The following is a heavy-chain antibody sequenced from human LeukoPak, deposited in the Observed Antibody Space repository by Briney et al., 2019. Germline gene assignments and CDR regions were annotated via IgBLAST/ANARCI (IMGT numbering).Heavy chain of an antibody. CDR2: ISSSGSTI. Sequence: GGSLRLSCAASGFTFSSYEMNWVRQAPGKGLEWVSYISSSGSTIYYADSVKGRFTISRDSAKNSLYLQMNSLRAEDTAVYYCARTHDYSGYDLGYFDYWGQGTLVTVSS. V-gene: IGHV3-48*03. D-gene: IGHD5-12*01. CDR3: ARTHDYSGYDLGYFDY. CDR1: GFTFSSYE. J-gene: IGHJ4*02.